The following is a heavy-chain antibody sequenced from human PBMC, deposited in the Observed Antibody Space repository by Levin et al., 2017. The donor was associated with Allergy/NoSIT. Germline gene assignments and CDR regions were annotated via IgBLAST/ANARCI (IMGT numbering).Heavy chain of an antibody. D-gene: IGHD3-10*01. CDR1: GFTFDDYA. CDR2: ISWNSGSI. Sequence: PGGSLRLSCAASGFTFDDYAMHWVRQAPGKGLEWVSGISWNSGSIGYADSVKGRFTISRDNAKNSLYLQMNSLRTEDTALYYCARDNIGLPDAFDIGGHAVIVVVSS. V-gene: IGHV3-9*01. J-gene: IGHJ3*02. CDR3: ARDNIGLPDAFDI.